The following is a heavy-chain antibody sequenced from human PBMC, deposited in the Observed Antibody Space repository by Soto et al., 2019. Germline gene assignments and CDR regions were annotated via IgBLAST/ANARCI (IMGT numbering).Heavy chain of an antibody. Sequence: QVQLVQSGPEVKKPGSSVRISCRSGGDTFSSYTVSWVRQTPGQGLEWMGRIIPLLGVTNYSRKFKGRVTITADKSKVTAHMELSSLRSEDTARYYCSRRRYCGVVCYTQYYYGMDVWGQGTSVIVSS. CDR3: SRRRYCGVVCYTQYYYGMDV. CDR1: GDTFSSYT. J-gene: IGHJ6*02. D-gene: IGHD2-21*02. V-gene: IGHV1-69*02. CDR2: IIPLLGVT.